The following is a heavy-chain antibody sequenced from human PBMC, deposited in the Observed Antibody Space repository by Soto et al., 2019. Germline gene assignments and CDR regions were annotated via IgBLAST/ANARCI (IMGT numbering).Heavy chain of an antibody. Sequence: SETLSLTCTVSGGSISSSSYYWGWIRQPPGKGLEWIGYIYYSGSTYYNPSLKSRVTISVDTSKNQFSLKLSSVTAADTAVYYCARSENYYGSANQGYWGQGTLVTVSS. CDR3: ARSENYYGSANQGY. V-gene: IGHV4-30-4*08. J-gene: IGHJ4*02. CDR2: IYYSGST. D-gene: IGHD3-10*01. CDR1: GGSISSSSYY.